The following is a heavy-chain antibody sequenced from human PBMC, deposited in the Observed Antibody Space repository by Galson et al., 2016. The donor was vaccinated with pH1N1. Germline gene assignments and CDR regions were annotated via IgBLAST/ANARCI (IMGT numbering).Heavy chain of an antibody. CDR2: IYYSGST. J-gene: IGHJ5*02. D-gene: IGHD4-17*01. CDR3: ARHRRGTTVTTFDP. V-gene: IGHV4-39*01. Sequence: ETLSLTCTVSGGSISSSSYSWGWIRQPPGKGLEWIGSIYYSGSTYYNPSLKSRVTISVDTSKNQFSLKLGSVTAADTAVYYCARHRRGTTVTTFDPWGPGTLVTVAS. CDR1: GGSISSSSYS.